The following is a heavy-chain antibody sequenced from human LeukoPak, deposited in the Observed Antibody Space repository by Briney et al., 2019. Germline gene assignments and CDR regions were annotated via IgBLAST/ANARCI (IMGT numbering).Heavy chain of an antibody. CDR3: ARDLVPYHDSSGYYPNY. V-gene: IGHV1-18*01. D-gene: IGHD3-22*01. CDR2: ISAYNGNT. J-gene: IGHJ4*02. Sequence: ASVKVSCKASGYTFTSYGISWVRQAPGQGLEWMGWISAYNGNTNYAQKLQGRVTMTTDTPTSTAYMELRSLRSDDTAVYYCARDLVPYHDSSGYYPNYWGQGTLVTVSS. CDR1: GYTFTSYG.